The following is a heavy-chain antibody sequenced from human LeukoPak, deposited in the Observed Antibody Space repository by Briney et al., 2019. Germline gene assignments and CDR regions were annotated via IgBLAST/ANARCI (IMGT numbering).Heavy chain of an antibody. V-gene: IGHV3-23*01. J-gene: IGHJ4*02. CDR2: ISDSGGST. D-gene: IGHD6-13*01. Sequence: GGSLRLSCEASGLTFSNYAVSWVRQAPGKGLAWVSAISDSGGSTKYADSVKGRFTIFRDNSKNTLYLHMNSLRAEDTAVYYCAKGSSNWRDYYYFDYWGQGTLVTVSS. CDR1: GLTFSNYA. CDR3: AKGSSNWRDYYYFDY.